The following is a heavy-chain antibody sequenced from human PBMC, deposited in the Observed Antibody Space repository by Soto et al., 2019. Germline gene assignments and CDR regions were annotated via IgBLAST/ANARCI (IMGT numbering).Heavy chain of an antibody. CDR3: ARDFPPLRGALIYGDSTAYYYYGMDV. Sequence: ASVKVSCKASGYTFTSYGISWVRQAPGQGLEWMGWISAYNGNTNYAQKLQGRVTMTTDTSTSTAYTELRSLRSDDTAVYYCARDFPPLRGALIYGDSTAYYYYGMDVWGQGTTVTVSS. CDR2: ISAYNGNT. D-gene: IGHD4-17*01. V-gene: IGHV1-18*01. J-gene: IGHJ6*02. CDR1: GYTFTSYG.